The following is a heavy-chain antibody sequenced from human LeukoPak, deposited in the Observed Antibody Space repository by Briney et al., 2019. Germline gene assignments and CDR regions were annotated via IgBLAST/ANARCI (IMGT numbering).Heavy chain of an antibody. Sequence: ASVKVSCKASGYTFTSYGISLVRQAPGQGLEWMGWISAYNGNTNYAQKLQGRVTMTTDTSTSTAYMELRSLRSDDTAVYYCARDLPPLSYDFWSGYLLTYYFDYWGKGTLVTVSS. J-gene: IGHJ4*02. CDR1: GYTFTSYG. V-gene: IGHV1-18*01. CDR2: ISAYNGNT. CDR3: ARDLPPLSYDFWSGYLLTYYFDY. D-gene: IGHD3-3*01.